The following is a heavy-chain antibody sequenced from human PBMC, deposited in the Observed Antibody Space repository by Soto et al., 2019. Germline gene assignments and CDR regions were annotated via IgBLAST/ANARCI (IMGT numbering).Heavy chain of an antibody. CDR1: GFTFSNAW. CDR2: IKSKTDGGTT. V-gene: IGHV3-15*01. CDR3: TTEGLSSSWQFDY. D-gene: IGHD6-13*01. Sequence: GGSLRLSCPASGFTFSNAWMSWVRQAPGKGLEWVGRIKSKTDGGTTDYAAPVKGRFTISRDDSKNTLYLQMNSLKTEDTAVYYCTTEGLSSSWQFDYWGQGTLVTVSS. J-gene: IGHJ4*02.